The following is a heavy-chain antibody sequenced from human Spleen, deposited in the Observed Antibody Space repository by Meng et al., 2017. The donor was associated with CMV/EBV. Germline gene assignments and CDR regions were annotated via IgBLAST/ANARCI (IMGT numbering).Heavy chain of an antibody. D-gene: IGHD6-6*01. CDR3: ARGRGSSSGHWFDP. CDR1: GGTVSSGSYY. J-gene: IGHJ5*02. Sequence: SGGTVSSGSYYWSWIRQPPGKVLEWIAYIYDSGSTNYNPALKSRVTISVDTSKNQFSLKLSSVTAADTAVYYCARGRGSSSGHWFDPWGQGTLVTVSS. V-gene: IGHV4-61*01. CDR2: IYDSGST.